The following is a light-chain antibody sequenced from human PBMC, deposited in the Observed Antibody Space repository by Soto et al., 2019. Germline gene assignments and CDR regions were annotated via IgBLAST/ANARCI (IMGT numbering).Light chain of an antibody. CDR1: QSVSSN. Sequence: EIVMTQSPATLSVSPGERATLSCRASQSVSSNLAWYQQKPGQAPRLPIYGASTRATGIPARFSGSGSGTDFTLTISSLQVEDSAVYFCQQYENWPPVTFGGGTKVDIK. CDR2: GAS. CDR3: QQYENWPPVT. V-gene: IGKV3-15*01. J-gene: IGKJ4*01.